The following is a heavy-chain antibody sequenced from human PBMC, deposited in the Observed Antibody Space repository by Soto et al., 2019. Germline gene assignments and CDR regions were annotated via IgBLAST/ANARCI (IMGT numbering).Heavy chain of an antibody. CDR3: ARGKDRATVTTFDY. D-gene: IGHD4-17*01. Sequence: EVQLLESGGGLVQRGGSLRLSCAASGFTFSSYAMNWVRQAPGKGLEWVSVIHGSGGSTYYADSVKGRFTISRDNSKNTVDLQMNSLRAEDTAVYYCARGKDRATVTTFDYWCQGTLVTVSS. CDR1: GFTFSSYA. CDR2: IHGSGGST. V-gene: IGHV3-23*01. J-gene: IGHJ4*02.